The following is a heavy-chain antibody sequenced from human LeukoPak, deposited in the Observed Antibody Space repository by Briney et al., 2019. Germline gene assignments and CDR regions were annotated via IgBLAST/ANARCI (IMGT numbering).Heavy chain of an antibody. J-gene: IGHJ3*02. CDR3: HYYDSSGSLTYAFDI. CDR1: GDTFSSYA. V-gene: IGHV1-69*13. Sequence: SVKVSCKASGDTFSSYAISWVRQAPGQGLEWMGGIIPIFGTANYAQKFQGRVTITADESTSTAYMELSSLRSEDTAVYYCHYYDSSGSLTYAFDIWGQGTMVTVSS. D-gene: IGHD3-22*01. CDR2: IIPIFGTA.